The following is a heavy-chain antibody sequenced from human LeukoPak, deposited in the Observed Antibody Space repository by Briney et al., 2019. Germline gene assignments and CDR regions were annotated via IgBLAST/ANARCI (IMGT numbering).Heavy chain of an antibody. V-gene: IGHV4-61*02. D-gene: IGHD3-16*02. CDR2: IYSSGRT. Sequence: SETLSLTCIVSGGSLSSDTYYWSWIRQPAGKGLEWIGRIYSSGRTNHNPSLRSRVTISVDTSKNQFSLRLSSVTAADTAVYYCARAVGGGLWGSNRRNVFDIWGQGTMVTVSS. CDR3: ARAVGGGLWGSNRRNVFDI. CDR1: GGSLSSDTYY. J-gene: IGHJ3*02.